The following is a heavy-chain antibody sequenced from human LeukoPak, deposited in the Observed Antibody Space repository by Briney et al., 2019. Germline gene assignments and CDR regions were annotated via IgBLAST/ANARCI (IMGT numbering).Heavy chain of an antibody. Sequence: PGGSLRLPCAASGFTFSSYSMNWVRQAPGKGLEWVSSISSSSSYIYYADSVKGRFTISRDNAKNSLYLQMNSLRAEDTAVYYCARAGQWLAMFDYWGQGTLVTVSS. V-gene: IGHV3-21*01. CDR2: ISSSSSYI. CDR1: GFTFSSYS. CDR3: ARAGQWLAMFDY. D-gene: IGHD6-19*01. J-gene: IGHJ4*02.